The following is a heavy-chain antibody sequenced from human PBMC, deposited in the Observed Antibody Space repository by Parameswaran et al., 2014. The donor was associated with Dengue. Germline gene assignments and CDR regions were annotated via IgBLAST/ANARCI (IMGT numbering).Heavy chain of an antibody. V-gene: IGHV3-30*18. CDR3: GKADVLRHLEWSLIPHIAV. Sequence: RVSCAGSGFSFSSYGMHWVRQAPGKGLEWVAVISYDGKSEYYTDSVKGRVTISRDNSKNTVYLQMSSLRGEDTAVYYCGKADVLRHLEWSLIPHIAVWGQGTTVTVSS. J-gene: IGHJ6*02. CDR1: GFSFSSYG. D-gene: IGHD3-3*01. CDR2: ISYDGKSE.